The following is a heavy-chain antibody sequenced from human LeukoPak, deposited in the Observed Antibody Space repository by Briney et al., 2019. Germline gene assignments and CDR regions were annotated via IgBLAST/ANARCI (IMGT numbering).Heavy chain of an antibody. V-gene: IGHV1-2*02. CDR2: INLNSGGT. CDR3: ATDRSSSWYDPYYYYYYYMDV. D-gene: IGHD6-13*01. J-gene: IGHJ6*03. Sequence: ASVKVSCKASGYTFTGYYMHWVRQAPGHGLEWMGWINLNSGGTNYAQKFQGRVTTTRDTSISTAYMELSRLRSDDTAVYYCATDRSSSWYDPYYYYYYYMDVWGKGTTVTVSS. CDR1: GYTFTGYY.